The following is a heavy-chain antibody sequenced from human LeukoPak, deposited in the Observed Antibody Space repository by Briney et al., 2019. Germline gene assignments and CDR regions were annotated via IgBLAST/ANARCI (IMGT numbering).Heavy chain of an antibody. Sequence: GGSLRLSCAASGFTFSDYYMRWIRQSPGKGLEWVSYISGSGSTTYYADSVKGRFTISRDNAKSSLYLQVNTLRAEDTAVYYCARSNYYDGGGYYSTNYYYYMGVWGKGTTVTVSS. CDR3: ARSNYYDGGGYYSTNYYYYMGV. J-gene: IGHJ6*03. CDR1: GFTFSDYY. D-gene: IGHD3-22*01. CDR2: ISGSGSTT. V-gene: IGHV3-11*01.